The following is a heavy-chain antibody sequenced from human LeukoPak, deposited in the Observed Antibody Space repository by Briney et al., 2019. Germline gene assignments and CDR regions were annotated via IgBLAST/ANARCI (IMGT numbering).Heavy chain of an antibody. Sequence: SETLSLTCTVSGGSISSTTYYWDWIRQPPGKGLEWIGTIYYSGSTYYNPSLKSRVTISVDTSKNEFSLNLSSVTAADTAVYYCARASYSYDINGWVPFDYWGQGTLVTVSS. V-gene: IGHV4-39*01. D-gene: IGHD3-22*01. CDR2: IYYSGST. CDR3: ARASYSYDINGWVPFDY. CDR1: GGSISSTTYY. J-gene: IGHJ4*02.